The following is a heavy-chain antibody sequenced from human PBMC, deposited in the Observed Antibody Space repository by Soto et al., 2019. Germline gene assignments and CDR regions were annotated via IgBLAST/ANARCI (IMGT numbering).Heavy chain of an antibody. J-gene: IGHJ1*01. CDR2: INHSGST. Sequence: SETLSLTCAVYGGSFSGYYWSWIRQPPGKGLEWIGEINHSGSTNYNPSLKSRVTISVDTSKNQFSLKLSSVTAADTAVYYCARPSRAYDYIWGSYRPPTEYFQHWGQGTLVTVSS. D-gene: IGHD3-16*02. CDR1: GGSFSGYY. V-gene: IGHV4-34*01. CDR3: ARPSRAYDYIWGSYRPPTEYFQH.